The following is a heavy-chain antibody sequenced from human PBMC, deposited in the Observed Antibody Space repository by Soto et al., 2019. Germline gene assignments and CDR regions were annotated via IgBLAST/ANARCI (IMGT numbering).Heavy chain of an antibody. D-gene: IGHD2-2*02. CDR2: IIPIFGTA. J-gene: IGHJ6*02. CDR3: ARDIYCSSTSCYILGTGGMDV. Sequence: SVKVSCKASGGTFSSYAISWVRQAPGQGLEWVGGIIPIFGTANYAQKFQGRVTITADESTSTAYMELSSLRSEDTAVYYCARDIYCSSTSCYILGTGGMDVWGQGTTVTVSS. CDR1: GGTFSSYA. V-gene: IGHV1-69*13.